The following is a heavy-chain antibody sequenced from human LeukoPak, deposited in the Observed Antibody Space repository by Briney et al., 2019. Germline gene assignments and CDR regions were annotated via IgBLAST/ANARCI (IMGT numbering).Heavy chain of an antibody. CDR1: GFTFRSYT. Sequence: GGSLRLSSATSGFTFRSYTMNWVRQAPRKGLGWVSYISSSDTIYQADSVKGRFTISRDNAKNSLYLQMNSLRAEDTAVYYCGRAVAGRFDYWGQGTLVTVSS. CDR2: ISSSDTI. D-gene: IGHD6-19*01. CDR3: GRAVAGRFDY. J-gene: IGHJ4*02. V-gene: IGHV3-48*01.